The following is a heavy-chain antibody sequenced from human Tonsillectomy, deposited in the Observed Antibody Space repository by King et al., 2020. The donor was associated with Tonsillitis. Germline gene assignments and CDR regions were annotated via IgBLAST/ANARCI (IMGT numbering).Heavy chain of an antibody. CDR3: ARGLWFWES. V-gene: IGHV4-34*01. CDR2: INHSGST. CDR1: GGSFSGYY. Sequence: VQLQQWGAGLLKPSETLSLTCAVYGGSFSGYYWSWIRQPPGKGLEWIGEINHSGSTSYNPSLKSRVTISADTSKNQFSLKLSSVTAADTAVYYCARGLWFWESWGQGTLVTVSS. J-gene: IGHJ4*02. D-gene: IGHD3-10*01.